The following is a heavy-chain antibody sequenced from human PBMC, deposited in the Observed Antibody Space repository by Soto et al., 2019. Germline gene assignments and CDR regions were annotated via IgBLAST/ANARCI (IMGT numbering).Heavy chain of an antibody. Sequence: QLQLQESGPGLVKPSETLSLTCTVSGGSISRSSYYWGWIHQPPGKGLEWIGSMYYGGSSYYNLSLKSRVTISVDTSKNQLSLKVSSVTAADTAVYYCARHIGGGYVLYYYYMDVWGKGTTVTVSS. CDR2: MYYGGSS. CDR3: ARHIGGGYVLYYYYMDV. D-gene: IGHD5-12*01. V-gene: IGHV4-39*01. J-gene: IGHJ6*03. CDR1: GGSISRSSYY.